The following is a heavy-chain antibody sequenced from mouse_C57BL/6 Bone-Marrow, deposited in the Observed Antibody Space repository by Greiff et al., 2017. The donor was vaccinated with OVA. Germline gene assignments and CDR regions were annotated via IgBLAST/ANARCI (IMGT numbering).Heavy chain of an antibody. D-gene: IGHD1-1*01. CDR3: ARLPYYGSSYETWFAY. V-gene: IGHV1-53*01. J-gene: IGHJ3*01. Sequence: QAQLQQPGTELVKPGASVKLSCKASGYTFTSYWMHWVKQRPGQGLEWIGNINPSNGGTNYNEKFKSKATLTVDKSSSTAYMQLSSLTSEDSAVYYCARLPYYGSSYETWFAYWGQGTLVTVSA. CDR2: INPSNGGT. CDR1: GYTFTSYW.